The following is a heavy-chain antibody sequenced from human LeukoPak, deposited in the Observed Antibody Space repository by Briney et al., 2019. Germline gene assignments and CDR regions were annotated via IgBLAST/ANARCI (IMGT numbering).Heavy chain of an antibody. V-gene: IGHV3-30-3*01. CDR1: GFTFSSYA. CDR3: ARGERDYYDSSGYYLNWFDP. D-gene: IGHD3-22*01. Sequence: PGGSLRLSCAASGFTFSSYAMHWVRQAPGKGLEWVAVISYDGSNKYYADSVKGRFTISRDNSKNTLYLQMNSLRAEDTAVYYCARGERDYYDSSGYYLNWFDPWGQGTLVTVSS. CDR2: ISYDGSNK. J-gene: IGHJ5*02.